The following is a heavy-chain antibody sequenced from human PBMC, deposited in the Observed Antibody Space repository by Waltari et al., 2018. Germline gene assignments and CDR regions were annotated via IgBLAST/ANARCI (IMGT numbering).Heavy chain of an antibody. V-gene: IGHV1-2*06. Sequence: QVQLVQSGAEVKKPGASVKVSCKASGYTFTGYYMHWVRQAPGQGLEWMGRINPNSGGTNYALKFQGRVTMTRDTSISTAYMELSRLRSDDTAVYYCAREHRIQLWFRMGYWGQGTLVTVSS. D-gene: IGHD5-18*01. CDR1: GYTFTGYY. CDR3: AREHRIQLWFRMGY. CDR2: INPNSGGT. J-gene: IGHJ4*02.